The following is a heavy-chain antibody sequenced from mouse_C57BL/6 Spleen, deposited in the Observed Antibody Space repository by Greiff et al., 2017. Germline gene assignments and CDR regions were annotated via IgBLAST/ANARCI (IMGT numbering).Heavy chain of an antibody. J-gene: IGHJ3*01. CDR2: IDPSDSYT. CDR1: GYTFTSYW. Sequence: QVQLQQPGAELVRPGTSVKLSCKASGYTFTSYWMHWVKQRPGQGLEWIGVIDPSDSYTNYNQKFKGKATLTVDTSSSTAYVQLSSLTSEDSAVYCCASWGITTVVATDWGQGTLVTVSA. D-gene: IGHD1-1*01. V-gene: IGHV1-59*01. CDR3: ASWGITTVVATD.